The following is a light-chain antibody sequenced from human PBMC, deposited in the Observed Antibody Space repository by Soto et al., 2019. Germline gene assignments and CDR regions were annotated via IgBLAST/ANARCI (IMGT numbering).Light chain of an antibody. Sequence: LTHPPSASGSPGQSVTIACTGTSSDVGGYNYVSWYQQHPGKAPKLMIYEVSKRPSGVPDRFSGSKSGNTASLTVSGLQAEDEAEYYCSSFAGSNRVFGTGTKVTVL. CDR1: SSDVGGYNY. V-gene: IGLV2-8*01. J-gene: IGLJ1*01. CDR2: EVS. CDR3: SSFAGSNRV.